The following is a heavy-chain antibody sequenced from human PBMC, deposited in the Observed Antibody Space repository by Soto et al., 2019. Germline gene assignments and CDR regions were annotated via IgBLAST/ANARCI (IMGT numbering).Heavy chain of an antibody. CDR1: GASINTYF. V-gene: IGHV4-59*08. CDR2: MYYNGTF. Sequence: SQTLSLTCTVSGASINTYFWSWIRQPPGKALEWMGTMYYNGTFNYNPSLTSRVTISVDASKNQFSLKVTSVTAADTAVYYCARSYYDATGFAVNPWGPGTLVTVSS. CDR3: ARSYYDATGFAVNP. J-gene: IGHJ5*02. D-gene: IGHD3-22*01.